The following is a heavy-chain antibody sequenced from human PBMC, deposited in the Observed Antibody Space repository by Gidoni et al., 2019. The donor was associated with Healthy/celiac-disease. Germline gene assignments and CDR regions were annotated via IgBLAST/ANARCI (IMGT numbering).Heavy chain of an antibody. J-gene: IGHJ5*02. CDR1: GGTFSSSA. Sequence: QVQLVQSGAEVKKPGSSVKVACKASGGTFSSSAISWVRQAPGQGLEWMGGIIPIFGTANYAQKFQGRVTITADKSTSTAYMELSSLRSEDTAVYYCARGDFWSGYRPNWFDPWGQGTLVTVSS. CDR3: ARGDFWSGYRPNWFDP. D-gene: IGHD3-3*01. CDR2: IIPIFGTA. V-gene: IGHV1-69*06.